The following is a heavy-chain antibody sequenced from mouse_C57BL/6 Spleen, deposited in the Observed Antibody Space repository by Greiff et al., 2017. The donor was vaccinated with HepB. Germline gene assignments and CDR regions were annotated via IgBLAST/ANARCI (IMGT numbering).Heavy chain of an antibody. J-gene: IGHJ4*01. Sequence: EVKLVESGEGLVKPGGSLKLSCAASGFTFSSYAMSWVRQTPEKRLEWVAYISSGGDYIYYADTVKGRFTISRDNARNTLYLQLSSLKSEDTAMYYCTREGFYWYYGSGYYYAMDYWGQGTSVTVSS. CDR1: GFTFSSYA. CDR3: TREGFYWYYGSGYYYAMDY. CDR2: ISSGGDYI. V-gene: IGHV5-9-1*02. D-gene: IGHD1-1*01.